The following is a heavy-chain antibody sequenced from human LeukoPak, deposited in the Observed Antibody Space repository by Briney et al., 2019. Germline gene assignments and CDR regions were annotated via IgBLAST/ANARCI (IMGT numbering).Heavy chain of an antibody. CDR2: IYPGDSDT. CDR3: ARQFSDYDSHCFDY. V-gene: IGHV5-51*01. J-gene: IGHJ4*02. Sequence: AESLKISCKGSGYSFTSYWIGWVRQMRGKGLEWMGIIYPGDSDTRYSPSFQGHVTISADKSTSTAYLQWSSLKASDTAMYYCARQFSDYDSHCFDYWGQGTLVTVSS. CDR1: GYSFTSYW. D-gene: IGHD5-12*01.